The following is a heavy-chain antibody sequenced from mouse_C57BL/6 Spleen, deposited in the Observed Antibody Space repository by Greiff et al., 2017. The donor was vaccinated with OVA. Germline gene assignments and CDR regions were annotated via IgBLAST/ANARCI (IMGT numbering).Heavy chain of an antibody. CDR1: GYAFTNYL. D-gene: IGHD2-4*01. Sequence: QVQLQQSGAELVRPGTSVKVSCKASGYAFTNYLMEWVKQRPGQGLEWIGVINPGSGGTNYNEKFKGKATLTADKSSSTAYMQLSSLTSEDSAVYFCARRGGYDYDDYYAMDYWGQGTSVTVSS. CDR2: INPGSGGT. J-gene: IGHJ4*01. CDR3: ARRGGYDYDDYYAMDY. V-gene: IGHV1-54*01.